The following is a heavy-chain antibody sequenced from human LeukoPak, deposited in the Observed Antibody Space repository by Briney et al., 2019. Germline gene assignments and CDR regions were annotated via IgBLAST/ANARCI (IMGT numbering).Heavy chain of an antibody. D-gene: IGHD5-24*01. CDR3: ANSEMAR. CDR2: ITTTSTYI. V-gene: IGHV3-21*01. CDR1: GFTFSSYG. J-gene: IGHJ4*02. Sequence: GGSLRLSCAASGFTFSSYGMHWVRQAPGKGLEWVSSITTTSTYIYYADSVKGRFTISRDNSKNTLYLQMNSLRAEDTAVYYCANSEMARWGQGTLVTVSS.